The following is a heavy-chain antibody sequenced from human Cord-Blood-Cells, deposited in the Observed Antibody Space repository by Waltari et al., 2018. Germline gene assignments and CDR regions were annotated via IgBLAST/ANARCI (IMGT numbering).Heavy chain of an antibody. J-gene: IGHJ3*02. CDR1: GGTFSSYA. D-gene: IGHD2-2*02. Sequence: QVQLVQSGAEVKKPGSSVKVSCKASGGTFSSYAISWVRQAPGQWLEWMGGINPIFGTANYAQNFQGRVTITADESTSTAYMELSSLRSENTAVYYCAKGYCSSTSCYNAFDIWGQGTMVTVSS. V-gene: IGHV1-69*01. CDR2: INPIFGTA. CDR3: AKGYCSSTSCYNAFDI.